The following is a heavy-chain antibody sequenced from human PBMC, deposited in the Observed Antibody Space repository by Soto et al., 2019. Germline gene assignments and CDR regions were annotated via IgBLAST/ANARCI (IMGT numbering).Heavy chain of an antibody. CDR3: AREGADCSSTSCYEEYYYYYYGMVV. D-gene: IGHD2-2*01. J-gene: IGHJ6*02. V-gene: IGHV1-69*01. CDR2: IIPIFGTA. CDR1: GGTFSSYA. Sequence: QVQLVQSGAEVKKPGSSVKVSCKASGGTFSSYAISWVRQAPGQGLEWMGGIIPIFGTANYAQKFQGRVTITADESTSTAYMKLSSLRSEDTAVYYCAREGADCSSTSCYEEYYYYYYGMVVWGQGTTVTVSS.